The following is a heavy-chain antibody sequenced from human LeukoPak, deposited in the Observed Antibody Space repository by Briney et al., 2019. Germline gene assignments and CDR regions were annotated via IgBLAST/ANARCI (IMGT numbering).Heavy chain of an antibody. J-gene: IGHJ4*02. D-gene: IGHD3-22*01. CDR2: IIPIFGTA. CDR1: GGTFSSYA. Sequence: SVTVSCKASGGTFSSYAISWVRQAPGQGLEWMGGIIPIFGTANYAQKFQGRVTITADESTSTAYMELSSLRSEDTAVYYCARGDSSGYFDYFDYWGQGTLVTVSS. V-gene: IGHV1-69*13. CDR3: ARGDSSGYFDYFDY.